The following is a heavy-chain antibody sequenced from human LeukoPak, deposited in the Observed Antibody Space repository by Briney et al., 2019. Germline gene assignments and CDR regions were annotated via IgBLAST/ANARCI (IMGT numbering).Heavy chain of an antibody. J-gene: IGHJ4*02. D-gene: IGHD3-9*01. Sequence: SQTLSLTCTVSGGSISSGGYYWSWMRQPPGKGLEWIGYIYHSGSTYYNPSLKSRVTISVDRSKNQFSLKLSSVTAADTAVYYCARSDDILTGHDYWGQGTLVTVSS. CDR2: IYHSGST. CDR1: GGSISSGGYY. V-gene: IGHV4-30-2*01. CDR3: ARSDDILTGHDY.